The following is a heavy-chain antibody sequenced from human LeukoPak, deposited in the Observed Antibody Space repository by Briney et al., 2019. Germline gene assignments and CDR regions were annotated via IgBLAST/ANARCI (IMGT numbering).Heavy chain of an antibody. CDR2: INPNSGGT. V-gene: IGHV1-2*02. Sequence: ASVKVSCKASGYTFTGYYMHWARQAPGQGLEWMGWINPNSGGTNYAQKFQGRVSMTRDTSISTAYMELSRLRSDDAAVYYCARDLNGDIDYWGQGTLVTVSS. D-gene: IGHD7-27*01. CDR1: GYTFTGYY. J-gene: IGHJ4*02. CDR3: ARDLNGDIDY.